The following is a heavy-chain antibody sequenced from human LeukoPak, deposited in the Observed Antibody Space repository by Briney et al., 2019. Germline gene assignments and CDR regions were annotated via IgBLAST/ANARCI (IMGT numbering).Heavy chain of an antibody. CDR1: GGSISSSSYY. D-gene: IGHD3-3*01. Sequence: SETLSLTCTVSGGSISSSSYYWGWIRQPPGKGLEWIVSIYYSGSTYYNPSLKSRVTISVDTSKNQFSLKLSSVTAADTAVYYCARRQYDFWSGYYYNWFDPWGQGTLVTVSS. V-gene: IGHV4-39*01. CDR2: IYYSGST. CDR3: ARRQYDFWSGYYYNWFDP. J-gene: IGHJ5*02.